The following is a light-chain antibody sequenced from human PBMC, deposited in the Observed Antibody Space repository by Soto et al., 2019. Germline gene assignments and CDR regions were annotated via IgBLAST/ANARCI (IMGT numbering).Light chain of an antibody. V-gene: IGLV2-14*01. CDR1: SSDVGAYNY. CDR2: EVD. CDR3: RSYTVINTAV. J-gene: IGLJ3*02. Sequence: QSALTQPASVSGSPGQSISISCTGSSSDVGAYNYVAWYQQKPGKAPKLLIYEVDNRPSGISHRFSGSKSGNTASLTISGLQTEDEADYYCRSYTVINTAVFGGGTKLTVL.